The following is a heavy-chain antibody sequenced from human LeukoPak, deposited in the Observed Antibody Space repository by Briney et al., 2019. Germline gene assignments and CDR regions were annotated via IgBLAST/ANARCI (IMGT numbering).Heavy chain of an antibody. J-gene: IGHJ4*02. CDR1: GFTFSSYG. V-gene: IGHV3-23*01. Sequence: TGGSLRLSCAASGFTFSSYGMSWVRQAPGKGLEWVSAISGSGGSTYYADSVKGRFTISRDNAKNSLYLQMNSLRAEDTAVYYCARDPAGLDYWGQGTLVTVSS. CDR2: ISGSGGST. D-gene: IGHD2-2*01. CDR3: ARDPAGLDY.